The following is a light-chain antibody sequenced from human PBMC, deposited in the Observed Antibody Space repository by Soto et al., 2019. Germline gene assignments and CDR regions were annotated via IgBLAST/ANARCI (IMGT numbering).Light chain of an antibody. CDR2: EGT. CDR3: CSYTNRATYV. Sequence: QSVLTQPASVSGSPGQSITISCSGTTSDVGGYNLVSWYQQHTAKAPKLLIYEGTQRPSGVSSRFSGSKSGNTASLTISGLQAEDEAEYHCCSYTNRATYVFGTGTKVTVL. CDR1: TSDVGGYNL. V-gene: IGLV2-14*02. J-gene: IGLJ1*01.